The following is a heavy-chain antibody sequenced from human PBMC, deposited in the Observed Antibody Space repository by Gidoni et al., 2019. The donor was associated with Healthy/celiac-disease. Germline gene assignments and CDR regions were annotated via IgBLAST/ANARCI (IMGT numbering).Heavy chain of an antibody. CDR2: INRSGST. CDR1: GGSFSGYY. Sequence: QVQLQQWGAGLLKPSETLSLTCAVYGGSFSGYYWSWIRQPPGKGLEWIGEINRSGSTNYNPSLKSRVTISVDTSKNQFSLKLSSVTAADTAVYYCARRGYSGYARNYWGQGTLVTVSS. V-gene: IGHV4-34*01. CDR3: ARRGYSGYARNY. D-gene: IGHD5-12*01. J-gene: IGHJ4*02.